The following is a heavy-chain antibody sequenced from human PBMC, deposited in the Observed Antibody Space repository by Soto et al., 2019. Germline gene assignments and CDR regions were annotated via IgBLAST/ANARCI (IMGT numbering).Heavy chain of an antibody. Sequence: GGSLRLSCAASGFTFSSYAMSWVRQAPGKGLEWVSAISGSGGSTYYADSVKGRFTITRDNSKNTLYLEMNSLGDEDTGVYYCANDLFGYSFAFDIWGQGTMVTVSS. D-gene: IGHD2-15*01. CDR2: ISGSGGST. CDR1: GFTFSSYA. V-gene: IGHV3-23*01. J-gene: IGHJ3*02. CDR3: ANDLFGYSFAFDI.